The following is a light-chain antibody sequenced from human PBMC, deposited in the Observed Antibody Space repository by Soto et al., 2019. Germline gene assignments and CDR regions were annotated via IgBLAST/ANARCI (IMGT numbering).Light chain of an antibody. J-gene: IGKJ2*01. CDR2: GAS. CDR1: QSVSRN. CDR3: QHYNNWPYT. Sequence: EIVMTQSPATLSVSPGERATLSCRASQSVSRNLAWYQQKPGQAPRLLIYGASTRATGILGRFSGSGSGTEFTLTISSLQSEDFAVYYCQHYNNWPYTFGQGTKLEIK. V-gene: IGKV3-15*01.